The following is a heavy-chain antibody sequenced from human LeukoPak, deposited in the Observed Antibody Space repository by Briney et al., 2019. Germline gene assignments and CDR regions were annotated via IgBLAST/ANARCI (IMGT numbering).Heavy chain of an antibody. J-gene: IGHJ4*02. V-gene: IGHV3-15*01. Sequence: GGSLRLSCAASGVTFSTYGIHWVRQAPGKGLEWVGRIKSKTDGGTTGYAAPVKGRFTISRDDSKNTLYLQMNSLKTEDTAVYYCTTDPVVPAAMLENYFDYWGQGTLVTVSS. D-gene: IGHD2-2*01. CDR1: GVTFSTYG. CDR2: IKSKTDGGTT. CDR3: TTDPVVPAAMLENYFDY.